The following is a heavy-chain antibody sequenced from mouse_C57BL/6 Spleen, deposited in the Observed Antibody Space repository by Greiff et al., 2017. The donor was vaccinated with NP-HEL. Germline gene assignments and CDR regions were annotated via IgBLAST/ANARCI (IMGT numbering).Heavy chain of an antibody. Sequence: QVQLQQPGAELVKPGASVKMSCKASGYTFTSYWITWVKQRPGQGLEWIGDIYPGSGSTNYNEKFKSKATLTVDTSSGTADMQLSSLTSEDSAVYYCAREGDYYGSSYYFDYWGQSTTLTVSS. CDR1: GYTFTSYW. D-gene: IGHD1-1*01. CDR2: IYPGSGST. V-gene: IGHV1-55*01. CDR3: AREGDYYGSSYYFDY. J-gene: IGHJ2*01.